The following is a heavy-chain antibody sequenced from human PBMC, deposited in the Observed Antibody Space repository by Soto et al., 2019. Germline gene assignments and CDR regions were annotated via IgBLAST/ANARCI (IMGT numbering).Heavy chain of an antibody. CDR3: VCPYGMDV. CDR1: GFTFSSYA. CDR2: ISYDGSNK. J-gene: IGHJ6*02. Sequence: GSLRLSCAASGFTFSSYAMHWVRQAPGKGLEWVAVISYDGSNKYYADSVKGRFTISRDNSKNTLYLQMNSLRAEDTAVYYCVCPYGMDVWGQGTTVTVSS. V-gene: IGHV3-30-3*01.